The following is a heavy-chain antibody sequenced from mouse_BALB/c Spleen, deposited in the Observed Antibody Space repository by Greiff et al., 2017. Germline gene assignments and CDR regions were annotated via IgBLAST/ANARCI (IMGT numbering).Heavy chain of an antibody. CDR3: ARVITTADYLDY. CDR2: IDPANGNT. J-gene: IGHJ2*01. CDR1: GFNFKDTY. Sequence: EVHLVESGAELVKPGASVKLSCTASGFNFKDTYMHWVKQRPEQGLEWIGRIDPANGNTKYDPKFQGKATITADTSSNTAYLQLSSLTSEDTAVYYCARVITTADYLDYWGQGTALTVSS. V-gene: IGHV14-3*02. D-gene: IGHD1-2*01.